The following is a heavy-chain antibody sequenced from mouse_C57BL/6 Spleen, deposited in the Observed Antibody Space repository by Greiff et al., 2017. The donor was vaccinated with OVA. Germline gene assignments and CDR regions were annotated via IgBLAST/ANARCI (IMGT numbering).Heavy chain of an antibody. V-gene: IGHV1-19*01. J-gene: IGHJ3*01. CDR2: INPYNGGT. CDR3: ARELTGTRGFAY. Sequence: EVQLQQSGPVLVKPGASVKMSCKASGYTFTDYYMNWVKQSHGKSLEWIGVINPYNGGTSYNQKFKGKATLTVDKSSSTAYMELNSLTSEDSAVYYCARELTGTRGFAYWGQGTLVTVSA. D-gene: IGHD4-1*01. CDR1: GYTFTDYY.